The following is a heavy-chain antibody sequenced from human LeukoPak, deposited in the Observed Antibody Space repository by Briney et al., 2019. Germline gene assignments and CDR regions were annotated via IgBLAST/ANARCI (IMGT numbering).Heavy chain of an antibody. V-gene: IGHV3-73*01. CDR2: IRSKANSYAT. CDR1: GLTFSVSA. J-gene: IGHJ4*02. CDR3: TSALVVTAI. D-gene: IGHD2-21*02. Sequence: GGSLRLSCAASGLTFSVSAMHWVRQASGKGLEWVGRIRSKANSYATAYAASVKGRFTISRDDSKNTAYLQMNSLKTEDTAVYYCTSALVVTAIWGQGTLVTVSS.